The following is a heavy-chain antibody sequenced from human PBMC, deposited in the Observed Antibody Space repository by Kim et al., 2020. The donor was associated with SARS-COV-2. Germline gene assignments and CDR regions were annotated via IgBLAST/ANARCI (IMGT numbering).Heavy chain of an antibody. D-gene: IGHD7-27*01. Sequence: ASVKVSCKASGYTFTNYIMQWVRQAPGQGLELMGWINTNTGNPTYVQGFTGRLVFSWDTSVSTAYLQISSLKAEDTAVYYCARTGGLDYWGQGTLVTVSS. CDR3: ARTGGLDY. CDR1: GYTFTNYI. J-gene: IGHJ4*02. V-gene: IGHV7-4-1*02. CDR2: INTNTGNP.